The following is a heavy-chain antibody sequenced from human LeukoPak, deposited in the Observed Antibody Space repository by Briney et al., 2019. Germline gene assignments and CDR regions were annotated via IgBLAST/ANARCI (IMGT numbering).Heavy chain of an antibody. CDR3: AILVVPAAMRSTKMGNFDY. J-gene: IGHJ4*02. CDR1: GGSISSGGYY. D-gene: IGHD2-2*01. CDR2: IYYSGST. Sequence: SETLSLTCTVSGGSISSGGYYWSWIPQHPGKGLESIGYIYYSGSTYYNPSLKSRVTISVDTSKNQFSLKLSSVTAADTAVYYCAILVVPAAMRSTKMGNFDYWGQGTLVTVSS. V-gene: IGHV4-31*03.